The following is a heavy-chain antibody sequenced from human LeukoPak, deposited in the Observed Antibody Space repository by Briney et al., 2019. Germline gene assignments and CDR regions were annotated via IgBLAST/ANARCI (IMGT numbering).Heavy chain of an antibody. CDR3: ARLRGGYRLY. CDR1: GFTFGDYE. D-gene: IGHD5-24*01. V-gene: IGHV3-48*03. CDR2: ISSSGSTI. Sequence: GGSLRLSCAASGFTFGDYEMNWVRQAPGKGLEWVSYISSSGSTIYYADSVKGRFTISRDNAKNSLYLQINSRRAEDTAVYYCARLRGGYRLYWGQGTLVTVSS. J-gene: IGHJ4*02.